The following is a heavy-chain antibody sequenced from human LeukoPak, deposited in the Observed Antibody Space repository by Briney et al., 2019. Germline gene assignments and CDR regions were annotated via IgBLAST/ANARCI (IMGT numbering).Heavy chain of an antibody. J-gene: IGHJ4*02. V-gene: IGHV4-39*01. D-gene: IGHD3-22*01. CDR3: TTTTLTNIVVAIPFNV. CDR1: GDSVSSSSYY. Sequence: SETLSLTCSVSGDSVSSSSYYRGWVRQPPGKGLEWIGTISDSETTYYNPSLNSRASMAVDTSKNQFSLKLSAVAAADTAVYYCTTTTLTNIVVAIPFNVWGQGTLVTVSS. CDR2: ISDSETT.